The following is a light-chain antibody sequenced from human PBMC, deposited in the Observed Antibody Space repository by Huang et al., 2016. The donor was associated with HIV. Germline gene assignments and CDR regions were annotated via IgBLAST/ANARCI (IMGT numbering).Light chain of an antibody. CDR1: TSVNSN. J-gene: IGKJ4*01. CDR3: QQYNNWHLS. V-gene: IGKV3-15*01. CDR2: GSS. Sequence: EIVMTQSPATLSVSPGQRATLSCRTNTSVNSNVAWYQQSPGQAPRLLSYGSSTRAPGIPARLSGSGSGTEFSLTINSLQSEDFALYFCQQYNNWHLSFGGGTRVDI.